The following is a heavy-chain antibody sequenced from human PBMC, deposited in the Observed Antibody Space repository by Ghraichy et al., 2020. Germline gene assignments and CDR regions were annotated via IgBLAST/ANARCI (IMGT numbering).Heavy chain of an antibody. CDR1: GGSISSYY. CDR2: IYYTGST. D-gene: IGHD3-3*01. CDR3: ARANYDFWSGYSKFDY. J-gene: IGHJ4*02. Sequence: SETLSLTCTVSGGSISSYYWSWVRQPPGKGLEWIGYIYYTGSTNYNPSLKSRVTISVDTSKNQFSLKLSSVTAADTAVYYCARANYDFWSGYSKFDYWGQGTLVTVSS. V-gene: IGHV4-59*01.